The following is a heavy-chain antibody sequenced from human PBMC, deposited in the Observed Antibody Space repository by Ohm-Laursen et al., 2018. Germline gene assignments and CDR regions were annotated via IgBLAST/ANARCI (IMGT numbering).Heavy chain of an antibody. CDR3: ARLPDHSGWPFDY. Sequence: GTLSLTCTVSGDSISNYYWSWIRQPPGKGLEWIGYIYYSGSTNYNPSLKSRVTMSVDTSKNQFSLKLSSVTAADTAVYYCARLPDHSGWPFDYWGQGTLVTVSS. CDR1: GDSISNYY. J-gene: IGHJ4*02. V-gene: IGHV4-59*01. D-gene: IGHD6-19*01. CDR2: IYYSGST.